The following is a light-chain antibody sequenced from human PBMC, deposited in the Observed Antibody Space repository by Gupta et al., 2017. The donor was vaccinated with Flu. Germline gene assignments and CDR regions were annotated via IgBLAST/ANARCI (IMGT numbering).Light chain of an antibody. CDR2: DVP. CDR1: SSSLGDFNY. Sequence: ATHASSASSSSLGDFNYVSWYRHHPAKAPQPLIYDVPKRPAGVPDRFSGSKSGNTASLTISGLQAEDDGDYYCSAYDANHTVVFGGGTRLTVL. J-gene: IGLJ2*01. CDR3: SAYDANHTVV. V-gene: IGLV2-11*01.